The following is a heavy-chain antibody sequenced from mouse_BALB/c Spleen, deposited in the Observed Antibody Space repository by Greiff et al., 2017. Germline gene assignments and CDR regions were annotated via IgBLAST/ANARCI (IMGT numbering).Heavy chain of an antibody. J-gene: IGHJ4*01. V-gene: IGHV14-3*02. D-gene: IGHD2-14*01. Sequence: VQLQQSGAELVKPGASVKLSCTASGFNIKDTYMHWVKQRPEQGLEWIGRIDPANGNTKYDPKFQGKATITADTSSNTAYLQLSSLSSEDTAVYYCAREVRRWAMDYWGQGTSVTVSS. CDR1: GFNIKDTY. CDR3: AREVRRWAMDY. CDR2: IDPANGNT.